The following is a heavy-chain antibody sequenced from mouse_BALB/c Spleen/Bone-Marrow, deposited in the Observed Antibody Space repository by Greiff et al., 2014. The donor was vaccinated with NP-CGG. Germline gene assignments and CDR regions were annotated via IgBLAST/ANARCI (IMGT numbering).Heavy chain of an antibody. V-gene: IGHV1S41*01. D-gene: IGHD2-2*01. J-gene: IGHJ1*01. CDR3: ARERYGYGGWYFDG. CDR2: IAPGSGST. CDR1: GYTFTNYW. Sequence: DLVKPGASAKLSCKTSGYTFTNYWINWIKQRPRQGPEWLGRIAPGSGSTYYNEMFKVKAPLTVDTSSSTAYVQLSSLSSEDSAVYFCARERYGYGGWYFDGWGAGTTVTVSS.